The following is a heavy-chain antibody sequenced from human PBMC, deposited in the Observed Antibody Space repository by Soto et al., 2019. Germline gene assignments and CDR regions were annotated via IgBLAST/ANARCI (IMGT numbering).Heavy chain of an antibody. D-gene: IGHD6-6*01. CDR2: ISGSGGNT. J-gene: IGHJ4*02. Sequence: PGGSLRLSCTASGVTFSSYAMSWVRQAPGKGLEWVSAISGSGGNTYYADSVKGRFTISRDNSKNTLYLQMNGLRAEDTAVYYCAKSITARPFDYWGQGALVTVSS. CDR3: AKSITARPFDY. V-gene: IGHV3-23*01. CDR1: GVTFSSYA.